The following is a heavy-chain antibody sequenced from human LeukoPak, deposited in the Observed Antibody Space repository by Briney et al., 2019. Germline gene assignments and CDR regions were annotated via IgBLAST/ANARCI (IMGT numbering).Heavy chain of an antibody. CDR1: GFTVSSNY. CDR2: IYSGGSK. J-gene: IGHJ3*02. Sequence: PGGSLRLSCAVSGFTVSSNYMSWVRQAPGKGLEWVSVIYSGGSKYYADSVKGRFTISRDNSKNTLYLQMNSLRAEDTAVYYCARVSQTADAFDIWGQGTMVTVSS. D-gene: IGHD1-1*01. V-gene: IGHV3-53*01. CDR3: ARVSQTADAFDI.